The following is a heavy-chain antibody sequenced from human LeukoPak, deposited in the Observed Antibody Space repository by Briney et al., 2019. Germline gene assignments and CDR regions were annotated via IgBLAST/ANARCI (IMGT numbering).Heavy chain of an antibody. V-gene: IGHV3-11*04. Sequence: GGSLRLSCAAYGFTFSDYYMSWIRQAPGKGLEWVSYISSGSTIYYADSVKGRFTISRDNAKNSLYLQMNSLRAEDTAVYYCARGRYCSSTSCYTPKGDWFDPWGQGTLVTVSS. CDR1: GFTFSDYY. CDR2: ISSGSTI. CDR3: ARGRYCSSTSCYTPKGDWFDP. D-gene: IGHD2-2*02. J-gene: IGHJ5*02.